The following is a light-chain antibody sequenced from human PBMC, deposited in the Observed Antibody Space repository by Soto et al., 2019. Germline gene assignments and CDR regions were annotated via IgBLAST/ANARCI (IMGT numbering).Light chain of an antibody. CDR3: SSYGGINNVI. V-gene: IGLV2-8*01. J-gene: IGLJ2*01. CDR2: EVS. Sequence: QSALTQPPSASGSPGKSVTISCTGTSSDVGDYNYVSWYQQHPGKAPKLMIYEVSKRPSGVPDRFSGSKSGNTASLTVSGLQTEDEADYSCSSYGGINNVIFGGGTKLTVL. CDR1: SSDVGDYNY.